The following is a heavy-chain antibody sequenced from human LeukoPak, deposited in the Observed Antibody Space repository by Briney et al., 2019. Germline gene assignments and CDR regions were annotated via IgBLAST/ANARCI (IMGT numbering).Heavy chain of an antibody. CDR3: AKESVWGGYYFDY. D-gene: IGHD3-10*01. Sequence: PGGSLRLSCAVSGFTFSSYWMHWVRQAPGKGLEWVSAISGSGGSTYYADSVKGRFTISRDNSKNTLYLQMNSLRAEDTAVYYCAKESVWGGYYFDYWGQGTLVTVSS. CDR2: ISGSGGST. J-gene: IGHJ4*02. V-gene: IGHV3-23*01. CDR1: GFTFSSYW.